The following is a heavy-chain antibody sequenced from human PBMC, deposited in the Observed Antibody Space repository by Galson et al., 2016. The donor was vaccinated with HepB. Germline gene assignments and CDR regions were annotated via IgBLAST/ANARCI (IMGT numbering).Heavy chain of an antibody. V-gene: IGHV4-34*01. CDR1: GGSFRGYY. CDR2: INHSGST. Sequence: SETLSLTCAVNGGSFRGYYWYWIRQPPGKGLEWIGEINHSGSTHYNPSLKSRVTISIDPSKNQVSLRLSGVTAADTGIYYCAREGYGGVFWGQGTLVTVSS. D-gene: IGHD2-15*01. J-gene: IGHJ4*02. CDR3: AREGYGGVF.